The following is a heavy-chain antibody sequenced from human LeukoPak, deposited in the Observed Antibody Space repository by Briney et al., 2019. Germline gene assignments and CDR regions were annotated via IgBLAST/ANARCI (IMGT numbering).Heavy chain of an antibody. Sequence: GGSLRLSCAASGFTFSSSWMHWVRQAPGKGLVWVSRINRDGTFTTYADSVKGRFTISRDNAKSTLYLQMNSLRAEDTAVYYCAREGVTAALDYWGQGALVTISS. V-gene: IGHV3-74*01. J-gene: IGHJ4*02. CDR3: AREGVTAALDY. CDR2: INRDGTFT. CDR1: GFTFSSSW. D-gene: IGHD2-21*02.